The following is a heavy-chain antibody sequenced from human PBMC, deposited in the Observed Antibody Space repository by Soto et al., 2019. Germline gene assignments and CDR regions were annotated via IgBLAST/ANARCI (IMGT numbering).Heavy chain of an antibody. CDR3: AKGNSSSWYYYYYYMDV. J-gene: IGHJ6*03. Sequence: GGSLRLSCAASGFTFDEYAMHWVRQAPGKGLEWVSGISWNSGSIGYADSVKGRFTISRDNAKNSLYLQMNSLRAEDTALYYCAKGNSSSWYYYYYYMDVWGKGTTVTVSS. D-gene: IGHD6-13*01. V-gene: IGHV3-9*01. CDR2: ISWNSGSI. CDR1: GFTFDEYA.